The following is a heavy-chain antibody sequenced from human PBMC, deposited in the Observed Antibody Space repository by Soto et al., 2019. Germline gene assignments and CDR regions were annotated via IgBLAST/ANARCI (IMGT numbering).Heavy chain of an antibody. J-gene: IGHJ4*02. D-gene: IGHD4-17*01. CDR3: VRMYDYGDY. CDR1: GFTFSIYW. V-gene: IGHV3-74*01. Sequence: EVQLVESGGGLVQPGGSLRLSCEASGFTFSIYWMHWVRQAPGKGLVWVSSIDSDGSTTKYADSVKGRFTISRDNAKNTLNLQMNSLRAEDTAVYHCVRMYDYGDYWGQGTLVTVSS. CDR2: IDSDGSTT.